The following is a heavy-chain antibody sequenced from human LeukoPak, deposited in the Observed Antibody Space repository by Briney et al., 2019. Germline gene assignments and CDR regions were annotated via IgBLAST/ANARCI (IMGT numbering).Heavy chain of an antibody. CDR1: GFTFSNFW. Sequence: GGSLRLSCAASGFTFSNFWMTWVRQAPGKGLEWVAIIKQNGSQKYYVDSVKGRFTISRDNARNSLYLQMNSLRAEDTAVYWAVAGTTYWGRGTLVIVSS. J-gene: IGHJ4*02. D-gene: IGHD6-19*01. CDR3: VAGTTY. CDR2: IKQNGSQK. V-gene: IGHV3-7*05.